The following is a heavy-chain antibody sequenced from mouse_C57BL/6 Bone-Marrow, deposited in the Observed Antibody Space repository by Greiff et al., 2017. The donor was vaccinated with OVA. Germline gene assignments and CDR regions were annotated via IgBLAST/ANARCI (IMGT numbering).Heavy chain of an antibody. V-gene: IGHV1-61*01. CDR2: IYPSDSET. J-gene: IGHJ3*01. CDR1: GYTFTSYW. CDR3: ATRRGFAY. Sequence: QVQLQQPGAELVKPGASVKLSCKASGYTFTSYWMDWVKQRPGQGLEWIGNIYPSDSETHYNQKFKDKATLTVDKSSSTAYMQLSSLTSEDSAVYYCATRRGFAYWGQGTLVTVSA.